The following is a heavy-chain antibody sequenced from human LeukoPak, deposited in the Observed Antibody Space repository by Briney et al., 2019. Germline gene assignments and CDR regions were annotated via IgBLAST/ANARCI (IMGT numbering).Heavy chain of an antibody. Sequence: EASVKVSCKASGYRFTDYYVHWVRQAPGQGLEWMGWINPNNGGTNLARKFQGRVTMTRDTSISTTNMELRWLRSDDTAVYYCARDNYGSGSYFAVWGQGTTVTVSS. CDR1: GYRFTDYY. D-gene: IGHD3-10*01. V-gene: IGHV1-2*02. CDR2: INPNNGGT. J-gene: IGHJ6*02. CDR3: ARDNYGSGSYFAV.